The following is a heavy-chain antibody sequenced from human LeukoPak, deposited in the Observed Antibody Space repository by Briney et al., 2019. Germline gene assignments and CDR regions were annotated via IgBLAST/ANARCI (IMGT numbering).Heavy chain of an antibody. CDR2: IIPIFGTA. D-gene: IGHD3-10*01. J-gene: IGHJ5*02. Sequence: SVKVSCKASGGTFSSYAISWVRQAPGQGLEWMGGIIPIFGTANYAQKFQGGVTITADESTSTAYMEPSSLRSEDTAVYYCARDFIPKILGSGSYYKTFPLGWFDPWGQGTLVTVSS. CDR3: ARDFIPKILGSGSYYKTFPLGWFDP. V-gene: IGHV1-69*01. CDR1: GGTFSSYA.